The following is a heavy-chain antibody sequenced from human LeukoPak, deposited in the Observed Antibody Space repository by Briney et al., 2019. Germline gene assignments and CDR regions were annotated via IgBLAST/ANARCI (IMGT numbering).Heavy chain of an antibody. CDR3: ARDYCSSNSCYWFDP. CDR2: IIPIFGTA. CDR1: GGTFSSYA. D-gene: IGHD2-2*01. J-gene: IGHJ5*02. V-gene: IGHV1-69*05. Sequence: ASVKVSCKASGGTFSSYAISWVRQAPGQGLEWMGGIIPIFGTANYAQKFQGRVTITTDESTSTAYMELSSLRSEDTAVYYCARDYCSSNSCYWFDPWGQGTLVTVSS.